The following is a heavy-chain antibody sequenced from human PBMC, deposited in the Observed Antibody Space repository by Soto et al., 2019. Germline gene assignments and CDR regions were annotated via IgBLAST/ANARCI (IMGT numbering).Heavy chain of an antibody. CDR1: GFTFKNYN. CDR2: IGGSDTFT. Sequence: EVQLVESGGGLVKPGESLRLSCVASGFTFKNYNMNWVRQAPGTGLECVSSIGGSDTFTYYADSVKGRFTISRDNAKSSLFLQMNSLRVEDTAVYFCVRDGSLLGMTRWGQGTLVTVSS. D-gene: IGHD3-10*01. V-gene: IGHV3-21*02. J-gene: IGHJ4*02. CDR3: VRDGSLLGMTR.